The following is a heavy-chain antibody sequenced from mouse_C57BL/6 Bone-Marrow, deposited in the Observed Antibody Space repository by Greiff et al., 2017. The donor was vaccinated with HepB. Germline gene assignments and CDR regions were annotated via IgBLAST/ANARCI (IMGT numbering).Heavy chain of an antibody. CDR3: AREYAMDD. V-gene: IGHV1-69*01. CDR2: IDPSDSYT. Sequence: VQLQQPGAELVMPGASVKLSCKASGYTFTSYWMHWVKQRPGQGLEWIGEIDPSDSYTNYNQKFKGKSTLTVDKSSSTAYMQLSSLTSEDSAVYYCAREYAMDDWGQGTAVTVSS. J-gene: IGHJ4*01. CDR1: GYTFTSYW.